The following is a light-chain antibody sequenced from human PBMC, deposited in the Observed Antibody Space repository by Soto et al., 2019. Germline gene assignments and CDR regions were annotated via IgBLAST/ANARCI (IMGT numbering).Light chain of an antibody. CDR2: GAS. Sequence: EIVMTQSPATLSVSPGERATLSCRASQSVRSNLAWYQQTPGQAPRLLIYGASTRATGIPARFSGSGSGTEFTLTISSLQSEDFAVYYCQQYNSWPWTFGQGTKVDIK. CDR3: QQYNSWPWT. CDR1: QSVRSN. V-gene: IGKV3D-15*01. J-gene: IGKJ1*01.